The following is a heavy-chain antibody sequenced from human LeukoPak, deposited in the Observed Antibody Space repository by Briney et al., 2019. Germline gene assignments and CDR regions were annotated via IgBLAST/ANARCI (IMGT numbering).Heavy chain of an antibody. CDR1: GFTVSSNY. J-gene: IGHJ4*02. CDR2: IYSGGST. D-gene: IGHD3-22*01. Sequence: GGSLRLSCAASGFTVSSNYMSWVRPAPGKGLEWVSVIYSGGSTYYADSVKGRFTISRDNSKNTLYLQMNSLRAEDTAVYYCAKDRDYYDSSGYPSVWGQGTLVTVSS. V-gene: IGHV3-53*01. CDR3: AKDRDYYDSSGYPSV.